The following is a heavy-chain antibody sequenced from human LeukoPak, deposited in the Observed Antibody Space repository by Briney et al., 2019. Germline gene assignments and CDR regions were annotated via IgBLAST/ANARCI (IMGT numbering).Heavy chain of an antibody. CDR2: NNPSGGST. CDR3: ASGPARTAFDY. D-gene: IGHD1-14*01. Sequence: ASVKVSCKASGYTFTSYYMHWVRQAPGQGLEWMGINNPSGGSTSYAQKFQGRVTMTRDMSTSTVYMELSSLRSEDTAVYYCASGPARTAFDYWGQGTLVTVSS. V-gene: IGHV1-46*01. J-gene: IGHJ4*02. CDR1: GYTFTSYY.